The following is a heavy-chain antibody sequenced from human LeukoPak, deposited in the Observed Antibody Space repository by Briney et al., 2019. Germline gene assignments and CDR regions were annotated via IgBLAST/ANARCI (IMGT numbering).Heavy chain of an antibody. J-gene: IGHJ4*02. CDR2: IWYDGSNK. D-gene: IGHD2-2*01. CDR3: ASESRTSFDY. CDR1: GFTFSSYG. V-gene: IGHV3-33*01. Sequence: GGSMRLSCGASGFTFSSYGMHWVLQAPGKGPEWVAVIWYDGSNKYYADSVKGRFTISRDNSKNTLYLQMNSLRAEDTAVYYCASESRTSFDYWGQGTLVTVSS.